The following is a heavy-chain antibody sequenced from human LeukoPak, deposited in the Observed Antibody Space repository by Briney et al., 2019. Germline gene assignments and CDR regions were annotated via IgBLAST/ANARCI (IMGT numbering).Heavy chain of an antibody. CDR3: ASLQCHSTAVFDY. J-gene: IGHJ4*02. Sequence: SETLSLTCTVSGGSISGDYWSWIRQPPGQGLEWVGYIYYTGSTNYNPSLKSRVAISVDMSKNQFSLKERSVTAADTAVYYCASLQCHSTAVFDYWGQGTLVTVSA. V-gene: IGHV4-59*01. D-gene: IGHD5/OR15-5a*01. CDR1: GGSISGDY. CDR2: IYYTGST.